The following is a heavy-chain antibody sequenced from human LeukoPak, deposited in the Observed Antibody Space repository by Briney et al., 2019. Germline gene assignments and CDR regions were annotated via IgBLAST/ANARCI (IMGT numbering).Heavy chain of an antibody. Sequence: SETLSLTCTVSGGSISSSSYYWGWIRQPPGKGLEWIGSIYYSGSTYYNPSLKSRVTISVDTSKNQFSLKLSSYCARRGSANWFDPWGQGTLVTVSS. J-gene: IGHJ5*02. CDR3: DP. D-gene: IGHD3-16*01. CDR2: IYYSGST. V-gene: IGHV4-39*07. CDR1: GGSISSSSYY.